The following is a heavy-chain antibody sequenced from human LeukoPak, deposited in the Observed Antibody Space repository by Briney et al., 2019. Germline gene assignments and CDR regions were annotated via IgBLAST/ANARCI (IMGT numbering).Heavy chain of an antibody. CDR2: INGDGIST. Sequence: GGSLRLSCAASGFTFRDYWMHWVRHAPGRGLVWVSRINGDGISTYYADSVKGRFTISRDNAQNTLYLQMNSLRAEDTAVYYCARDPGTGFSYVIDYWGQGSLVTVSS. J-gene: IGHJ4*02. CDR1: GFTFRDYW. CDR3: ARDPGTGFSYVIDY. D-gene: IGHD2-2*01. V-gene: IGHV3-74*01.